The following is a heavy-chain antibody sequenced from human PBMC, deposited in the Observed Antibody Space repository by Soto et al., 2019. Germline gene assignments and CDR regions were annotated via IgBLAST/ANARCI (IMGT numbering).Heavy chain of an antibody. CDR1: GFTVSSNY. V-gene: IGHV3-53*04. CDR3: ARQGGFWSGYYLGFGLGYFDC. Sequence: GGSLRLSCAASGFTVSSNYMSWVRQAPGKGLEWVSVIYSGGSTYYADSVKGRFTISRHNSKNTLYLQMSSLRAEDTAVYYCARQGGFWSGYYLGFGLGYFDCWGQGTLVTVSS. J-gene: IGHJ4*02. CDR2: IYSGGST. D-gene: IGHD3-3*01.